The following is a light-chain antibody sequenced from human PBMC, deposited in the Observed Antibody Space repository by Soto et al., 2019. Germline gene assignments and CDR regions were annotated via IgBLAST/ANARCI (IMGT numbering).Light chain of an antibody. V-gene: IGKV3-20*01. CDR2: GAS. CDR1: QSVSSSY. CDR3: RQYGSSPYT. Sequence: EIVWTQSPGTLSLSPGERATLSCRASQSVSSSYLAWYQQKPGQAPRILIYGASSRATGIPDRFSGSGSGTDFTLTISRLEPEDFAVYYCRQYGSSPYTFGYGNKLESK. J-gene: IGKJ2*01.